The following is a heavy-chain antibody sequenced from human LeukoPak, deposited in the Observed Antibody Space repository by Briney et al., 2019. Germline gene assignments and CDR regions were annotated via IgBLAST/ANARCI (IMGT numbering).Heavy chain of an antibody. CDR3: ARAARRYSYGGFDY. CDR1: GFTFSSYA. CDR2: ISYDGSNK. Sequence: GRSLRLSCAASGFTFSSYAMHWVRQAPGKGLEWVAVISYDGSNKYYADSVKGRFTISRDNSKNTLYLQMNSLRAEDTAVYYCARAARRYSYGGFDYWGQGTLVTVSS. V-gene: IGHV3-30*04. D-gene: IGHD5-18*01. J-gene: IGHJ4*02.